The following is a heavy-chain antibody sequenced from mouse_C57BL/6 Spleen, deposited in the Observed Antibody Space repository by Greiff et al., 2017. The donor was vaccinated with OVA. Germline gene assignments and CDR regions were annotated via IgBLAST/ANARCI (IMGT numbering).Heavy chain of an antibody. V-gene: IGHV5-6*01. CDR2: ISSGGSYT. D-gene: IGHD2-2*01. CDR1: GFTFSSYG. J-gene: IGHJ4*01. Sequence: EVHLVESGGDLVKPGGSLKLSCAASGFTFSSYGMSWVRQTPDKRLEWVATISSGGSYTYYPDSVKGRFTISRDNAKNTLYLQMSSLKSEDTAMYYCARDGYDYAMDYWGQGTSVTVSS. CDR3: ARDGYDYAMDY.